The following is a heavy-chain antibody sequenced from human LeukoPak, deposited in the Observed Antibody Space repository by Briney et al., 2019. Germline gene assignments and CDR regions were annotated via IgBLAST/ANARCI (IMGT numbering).Heavy chain of an antibody. V-gene: IGHV4-30-2*01. D-gene: IGHD4/OR15-4a*01. Sequence: PSETLSLTCSVSDGSISRGGFYWTWIRQPPGKGLVWIGYSDHSGNTYYNPSLESRLSISLDRPNNQFSLTLRSMTAADTAFYYCARIWSVYANLPGYIDYWGQGILVTGSS. CDR1: DGSISRGGFY. CDR3: ARIWSVYANLPGYIDY. J-gene: IGHJ4*02. CDR2: SDHSGNT.